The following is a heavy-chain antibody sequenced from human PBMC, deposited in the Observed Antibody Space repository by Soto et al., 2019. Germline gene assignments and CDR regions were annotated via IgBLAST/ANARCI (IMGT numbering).Heavy chain of an antibody. Sequence: EVQLVESGGGLVQPGGSLRLSCAASGFTVSSNCMSWVRQAPGKGLEWVSVIYSGGSTYYADSVKGRFTISRHNSKNTLYLQMNSLRAEDTAVYYCARTAKLHYYGMDVWGQGTTVTVSS. CDR2: IYSGGST. V-gene: IGHV3-53*04. CDR3: ARTAKLHYYGMDV. CDR1: GFTVSSNC. D-gene: IGHD1-1*01. J-gene: IGHJ6*02.